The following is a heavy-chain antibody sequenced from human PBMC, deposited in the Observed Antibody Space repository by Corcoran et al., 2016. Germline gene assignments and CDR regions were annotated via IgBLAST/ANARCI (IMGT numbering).Heavy chain of an antibody. J-gene: IGHJ4*02. V-gene: IGHV4-34*01. Sequence: QVQLQQWGAGLLKPSETLSLTCAVYGGSFSGYYWSWIRQPPGKGLEWIGEINHSGSTNYNPSLKSRVTISVDTSKNQFSRKLSSVTAADTAVYYCARGRRGGDCYDYWGQGTLVTVSS. CDR3: ARGRRGGDCYDY. D-gene: IGHD2-21*01. CDR1: GGSFSGYY. CDR2: INHSGST.